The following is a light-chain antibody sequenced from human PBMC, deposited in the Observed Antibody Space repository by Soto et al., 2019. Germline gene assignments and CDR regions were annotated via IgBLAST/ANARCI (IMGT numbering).Light chain of an antibody. V-gene: IGKV1-39*01. J-gene: IGKJ1*01. CDR1: PTISSY. CDR2: AAS. CDR3: QQSSRTPWT. Sequence: DIQMTQSPSSLSASVGDRVTITCRASPTISSYLNWYQQKPGKAPKLLIYAASTLESGVPSRFSGNRSGTDFTLTITSLQPEDFAAYYCQQSSRTPWTFGQGTKVEIK.